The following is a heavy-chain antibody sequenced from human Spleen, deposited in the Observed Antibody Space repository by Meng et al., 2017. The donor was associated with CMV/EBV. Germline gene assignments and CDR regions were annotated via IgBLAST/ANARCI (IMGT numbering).Heavy chain of an antibody. CDR1: GFTFSSYE. Sequence: GESLKISCAASGFTFSSYEMNWVRQAPGKGLEWVSYISSSGSTIYYADSMKSRFTISRDNAKNSLYLQMNSLRAEDTAVYYCSSEPLDAFDIWGQGTMVTVSS. CDR2: ISSSGSTI. J-gene: IGHJ3*02. V-gene: IGHV3-48*03. CDR3: SSEPLDAFDI.